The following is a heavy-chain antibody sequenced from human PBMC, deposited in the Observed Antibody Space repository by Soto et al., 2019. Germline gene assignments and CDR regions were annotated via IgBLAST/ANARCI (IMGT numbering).Heavy chain of an antibody. CDR1: GFPFSTYA. J-gene: IGHJ4*02. V-gene: IGHV3-23*01. D-gene: IGHD4-4*01. CDR2: ISPTGVRP. CDR3: AKAKRGILPTTTGGLDY. Sequence: EVQLLESGGNLVQPGGSLRLSCAGSGFPFSTYAVSWVRQTPGKGLEWVSAISPTGVRPYYAASVRGRFTISRDNSKNTVFLQMSGLRAEDTAIYYCAKAKRGILPTTTGGLDYWGQGTVLSVSS.